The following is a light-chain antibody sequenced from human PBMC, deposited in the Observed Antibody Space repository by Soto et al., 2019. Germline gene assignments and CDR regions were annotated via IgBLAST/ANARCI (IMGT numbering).Light chain of an antibody. CDR2: DVI. CDR3: CSYAGSYTSDVI. J-gene: IGLJ2*01. V-gene: IGLV2-11*01. Sequence: QSALTQPRSVSGSPGQSVTISCTGTSSDVGGYNSVSWYQQHPGKAPKLIICDVIKRPSGVPDRFSGSKSGNTASLTISGLQVEDEADYYCCSYAGSYTSDVIFGGGTKLTVL. CDR1: SSDVGGYNS.